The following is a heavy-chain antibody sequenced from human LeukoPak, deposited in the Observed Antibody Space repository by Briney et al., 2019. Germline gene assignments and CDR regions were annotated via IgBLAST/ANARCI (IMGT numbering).Heavy chain of an antibody. CDR2: ISSSGGTT. CDR3: AKDTSTGRYAFDY. J-gene: IGHJ4*02. CDR1: GFTFSTYA. V-gene: IGHV3-23*01. D-gene: IGHD2-2*01. Sequence: GGSLRLSCAASGFTFSTYAMSSVRQAPGKGLEWVSAISSSGGTTYHADSVKGRFTISRDSSKNTLYLHMNSLRAEDTAVYYCAKDTSTGRYAFDYWGQGTLVTVSS.